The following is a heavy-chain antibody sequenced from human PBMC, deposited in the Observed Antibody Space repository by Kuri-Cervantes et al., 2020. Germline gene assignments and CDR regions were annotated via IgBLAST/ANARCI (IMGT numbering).Heavy chain of an antibody. CDR2: INAGNGNT. CDR1: GYTFTSYC. Sequence: ASVKVSCKASGYTFTSYCMHWVRQAPGQRLEWMGWINAGNGNTKYSQKFQGRVTITRDTSASTAYMELSSLRSEDTAVYYCARWATIAAAGTHYFDYWGQGTPVTVSS. CDR3: ARWATIAAAGTHYFDY. D-gene: IGHD6-13*01. V-gene: IGHV1-3*01. J-gene: IGHJ4*02.